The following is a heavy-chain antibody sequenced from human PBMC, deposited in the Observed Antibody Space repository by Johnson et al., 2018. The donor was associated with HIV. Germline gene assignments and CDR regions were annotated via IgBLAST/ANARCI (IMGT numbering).Heavy chain of an antibody. Sequence: QVQLVESGGGVVQPGRSLRLSCVAAGFTFSSYGMHWVCQAPGKGLEWVAVISYDGSNKYYADSVKGRFTISRDNSKNTLYLQMNSLRAEDTAVYYCAKIAVAGTYHDAFDIWGQGTMVTVSS. CDR1: GFTFSSYG. J-gene: IGHJ3*02. CDR3: AKIAVAGTYHDAFDI. CDR2: ISYDGSNK. V-gene: IGHV3-30*18. D-gene: IGHD6-19*01.